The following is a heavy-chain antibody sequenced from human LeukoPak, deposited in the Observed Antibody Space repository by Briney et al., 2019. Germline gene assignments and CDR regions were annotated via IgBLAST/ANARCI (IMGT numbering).Heavy chain of an antibody. CDR1: GFTFSSYS. J-gene: IGHJ4*02. D-gene: IGHD5-18*01. CDR3: ARALSYSYGSMDF. CDR2: ISSGSKYI. V-gene: IGHV3-21*01. Sequence: GGSLRLSCADSGFTFSSYSMNWVRQAPGKGLAWVSSISSGSKYIYNADSVKGRFTISRDNAKNSLYLQMNSLRAEDTAVYYCARALSYSYGSMDFWGQGTLVIVSS.